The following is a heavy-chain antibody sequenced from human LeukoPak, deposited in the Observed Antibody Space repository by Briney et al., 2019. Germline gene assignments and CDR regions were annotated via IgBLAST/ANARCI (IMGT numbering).Heavy chain of an antibody. CDR3: ASLYYYDSSGYYSDAFDI. CDR1: GFTFSSYW. D-gene: IGHD3-22*01. CDR2: IKQDGSEK. V-gene: IGHV3-7*01. J-gene: IGHJ3*02. Sequence: SGGSLRLSCAASGFTFSSYWMSWVRQAPGKGLEWVANIKQDGSEKYYVDSVKGRFTISRDNAKNSLYLQMNSLRAEDTAVYYCASLYYYDSSGYYSDAFDIWGQGTMVTVSS.